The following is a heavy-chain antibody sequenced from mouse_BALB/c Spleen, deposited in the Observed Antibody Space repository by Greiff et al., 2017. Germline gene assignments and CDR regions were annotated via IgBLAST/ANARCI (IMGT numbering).Heavy chain of an antibody. CDR2: ISSGGSYT. CDR3: TRDHAMDY. J-gene: IGHJ4*01. CDR1: GFTFSSYT. Sequence: EVQLQQSGGGLVKPGGSLKLSCAASGFTFSSYTMSWVRQTPEKRLEWVATISSGGSYTYYPDSVKGRFTISRDNAKNTLYLQMSSLKSEDTAMYYCTRDHAMDYWGQGTSVTVSS. V-gene: IGHV5-6-4*01.